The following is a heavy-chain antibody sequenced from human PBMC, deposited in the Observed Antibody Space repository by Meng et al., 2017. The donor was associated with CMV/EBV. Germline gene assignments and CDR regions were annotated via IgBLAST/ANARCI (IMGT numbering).Heavy chain of an antibody. Sequence: GESLKISCAASGFTFSNYAMSWVRQAPGKGLEWVSVISGSGGSTYYADSVKGRFTISRDNSKNTLYLQMNSLRAEDTAVYYCAKDCESSDKDAFDNWGQGTMVTVSS. CDR2: ISGSGGST. CDR1: GFTFSNYA. D-gene: IGHD3-22*01. J-gene: IGHJ3*02. CDR3: AKDCESSDKDAFDN. V-gene: IGHV3-23*01.